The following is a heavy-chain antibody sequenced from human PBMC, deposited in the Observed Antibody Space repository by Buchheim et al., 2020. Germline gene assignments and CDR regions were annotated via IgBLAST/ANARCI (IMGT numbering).Heavy chain of an antibody. V-gene: IGHV3-23*01. Sequence: VQLLESGGGLVQSGGSLRLSCAVSGFSFRHYDMSWVRQAPGKGLEWVSSISESGDTTHYADSVKGRFTISRDNSKHMLYVQMSSLRADDTAIYYCAKDLGREFDFWGQGTL. CDR2: ISESGDTT. J-gene: IGHJ4*02. CDR1: GFSFRHYD. CDR3: AKDLGREFDF. D-gene: IGHD7-27*01.